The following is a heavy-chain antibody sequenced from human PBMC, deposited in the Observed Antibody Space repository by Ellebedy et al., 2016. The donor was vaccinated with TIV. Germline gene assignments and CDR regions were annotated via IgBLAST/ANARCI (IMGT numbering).Heavy chain of an antibody. CDR1: GYTFNSYD. J-gene: IGHJ3*02. V-gene: IGHV1-8*01. CDR2: MNPNSGNT. Sequence: AASVKVSCKASGYTFNSYDVNWVRQATGQGLEWMGWMNPNSGNTGYAQKFQGRVTITRDTSASTAYVELRSLRSDDTAVYYCARKTTGAFDIWGQGTMVTVSS. D-gene: IGHD4-17*01. CDR3: ARKTTGAFDI.